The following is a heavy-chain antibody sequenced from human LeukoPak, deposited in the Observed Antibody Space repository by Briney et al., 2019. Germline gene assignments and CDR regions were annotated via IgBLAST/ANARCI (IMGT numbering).Heavy chain of an antibody. CDR1: GGSISSGGYY. CDR2: IYYSGST. J-gene: IGHJ3*02. V-gene: IGHV4-31*03. CDR3: ARVPYYYDSSGYYGFDAFDI. Sequence: SQTLSLTCTVSGGSISSGGYYWSWIRQHPGKGLEWIGYIYYSGSTYYNPSLKSRVTISVDTSKNQFSLKLSSVTAADTAVYYCARVPYYYDSSGYYGFDAFDIWGQGTMVTVSS. D-gene: IGHD3-22*01.